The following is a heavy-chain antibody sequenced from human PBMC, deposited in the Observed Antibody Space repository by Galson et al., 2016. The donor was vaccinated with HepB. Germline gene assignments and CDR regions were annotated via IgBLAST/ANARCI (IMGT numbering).Heavy chain of an antibody. V-gene: IGHV3-30*03. J-gene: IGHJ4*02. CDR3: AWGMVFARH. Sequence: SLRLSCAATGFPFSNYGMHWGRQAPGKGLEWAAVISHDGTKKYYADSVKGRFTISRDNSKNTLYLQMNSLRVEDTAVYYCAWGMVFARHWGQGTLVTVSS. D-gene: IGHD2-8*01. CDR1: GFPFSNYG. CDR2: ISHDGTKK.